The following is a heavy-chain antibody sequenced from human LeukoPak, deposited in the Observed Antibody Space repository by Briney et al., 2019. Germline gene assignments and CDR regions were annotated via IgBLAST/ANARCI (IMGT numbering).Heavy chain of an antibody. J-gene: IGHJ4*02. CDR2: IYSGGST. V-gene: IGHV3-53*05. CDR3: ARGSTIVDFDY. D-gene: IGHD1-26*01. CDR1: GFTVSSNY. Sequence: GGSLRLSCAASGFTVSSNYMSWVRQAPGKGLEWVSIIYSGGSTYYADSVKGRFTISRDNSKNTLYLQMNSLRAEDTAVYYCARGSTIVDFDYWGQGTLVTVSS.